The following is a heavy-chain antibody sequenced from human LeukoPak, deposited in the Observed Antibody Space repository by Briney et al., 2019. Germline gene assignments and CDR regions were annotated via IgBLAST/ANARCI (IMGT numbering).Heavy chain of an antibody. V-gene: IGHV4-4*07. CDR3: ARLSTVTTSFDY. J-gene: IGHJ4*02. Sequence: SETLPLTCTVSGGSISYYYWNWIRQPAGKGLEWIGRIYTSGRTYYNPSLKSRVSMSVDTSKNQFSLKLSSVTAADTAVYYCARLSTVTTSFDYWGQGTLVTVSS. CDR2: IYTSGRT. D-gene: IGHD4-11*01. CDR1: GGSISYYY.